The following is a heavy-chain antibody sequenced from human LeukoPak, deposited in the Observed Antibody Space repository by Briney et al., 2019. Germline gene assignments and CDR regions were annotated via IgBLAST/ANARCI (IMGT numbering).Heavy chain of an antibody. D-gene: IGHD1-26*01. CDR1: GFTFSDYS. CDR3: ARDRTVGVTPYFDY. J-gene: IGHJ4*02. Sequence: GGSLRLSCAASGFTFSDYSMNWVRQAPGKGLEWISYISSSDSTIYYADSVKGRFTISRDNAKNSLFLQMNSLRAEDTAVYYCARDRTVGVTPYFDYWGQGTLVTVSS. V-gene: IGHV3-48*04. CDR2: ISSSDSTI.